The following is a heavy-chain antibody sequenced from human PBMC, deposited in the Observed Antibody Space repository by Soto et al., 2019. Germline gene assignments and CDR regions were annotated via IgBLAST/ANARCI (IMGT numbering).Heavy chain of an antibody. J-gene: IGHJ4*02. CDR1: GGSFSGYY. CDR2: INHSGST. Sequence: QVQLQQWGAGLLKPSETLSLTCAVYGGSFSGYYWSWIRQPPGKGLEWIGEINHSGSTNYNPSLKSRVPISVDTSKNQFSLKLSSVTAADTAVYYCARGVKSDFDYWGQGTLVTVSS. CDR3: ARGVKSDFDY. V-gene: IGHV4-34*01.